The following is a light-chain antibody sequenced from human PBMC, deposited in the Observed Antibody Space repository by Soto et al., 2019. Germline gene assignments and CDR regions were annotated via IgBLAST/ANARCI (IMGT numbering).Light chain of an antibody. V-gene: IGKV2-30*01. J-gene: IGKJ1*01. CDR2: KVS. CDR1: QSLLYSDGNTY. Sequence: DVVMTQSPLSLPVTLGQPASISCRSSQSLLYSDGNTYLSWFQQRPGQSPRRLIYKVSIRDSGVTDIYSGSRSATEFTLKITRVEAEDVLVYYCMQGIYWPPRTFGQGTKVEMK. CDR3: MQGIYWPPRT.